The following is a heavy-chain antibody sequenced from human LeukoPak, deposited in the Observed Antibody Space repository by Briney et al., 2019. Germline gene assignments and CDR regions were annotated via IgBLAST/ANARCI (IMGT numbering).Heavy chain of an antibody. CDR3: ARVRYNWNYDY. V-gene: IGHV3-11*04. Sequence: GGSLRLSCAASGFTFSDYYMSWIRQAPGKGLEWVSYISSSGSTIYYADSVKGRFTISGDNAKNSLYLQMNSLRAEDTAVYYCARVRYNWNYDYWGQGTLVTVSS. J-gene: IGHJ4*02. D-gene: IGHD1-7*01. CDR1: GFTFSDYY. CDR2: ISSSGSTI.